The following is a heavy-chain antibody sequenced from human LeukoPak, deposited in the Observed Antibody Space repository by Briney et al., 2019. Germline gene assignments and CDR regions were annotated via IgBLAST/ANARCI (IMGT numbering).Heavy chain of an antibody. J-gene: IGHJ5*02. D-gene: IGHD6-6*01. Sequence: ASVKVSCKASGYTFTSYDINWVRQAAGQGLEWMGWMNPNSGNTAYAQKFQGRVTMTRITSISAAYMELSSLKSEGTAVYYCARAGQLANWFDPWGQGTLVTVSS. CDR3: ARAGQLANWFDP. CDR2: MNPNSGNT. V-gene: IGHV1-8*01. CDR1: GYTFTSYD.